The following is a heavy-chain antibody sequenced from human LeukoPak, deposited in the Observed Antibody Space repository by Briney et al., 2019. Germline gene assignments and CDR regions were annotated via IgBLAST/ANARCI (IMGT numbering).Heavy chain of an antibody. CDR3: ARNSPRDVAGRQFLPGVLSLLSQCDNCFDP. CDR1: GYTFTNYG. D-gene: IGHD7-27*01. CDR2: INTYNGNT. Sequence: ASVKVSCKASGYTFTNYGISWVRQAPGQGLEWMGWINTYNGNTNYAQKFQGRVTMTTDTSTSTAYMELRSLRSDDTAVYCCARNSPRDVAGRQFLPGVLSLLSQCDNCFDPWGQGTLVSVSS. V-gene: IGHV1-18*04. J-gene: IGHJ5*02.